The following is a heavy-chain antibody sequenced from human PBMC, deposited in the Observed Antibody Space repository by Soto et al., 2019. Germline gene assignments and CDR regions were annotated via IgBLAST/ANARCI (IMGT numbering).Heavy chain of an antibody. CDR3: ASFGDSSGYYYGSIDY. Sequence: PGGSLRLSCAASGFTFSSYAMHWVRQAPGKGLEWVAVISYDGSNKYYADSVKGRFTISRDNSKNTLYLQMNSLRAEDTAVYYCASFGDSSGYYYGSIDYWGQGTLVTVSS. CDR1: GFTFSSYA. V-gene: IGHV3-30-3*01. CDR2: ISYDGSNK. J-gene: IGHJ4*02. D-gene: IGHD3-22*01.